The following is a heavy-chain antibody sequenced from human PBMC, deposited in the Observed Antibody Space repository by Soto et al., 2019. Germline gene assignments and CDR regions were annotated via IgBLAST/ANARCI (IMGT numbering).Heavy chain of an antibody. V-gene: IGHV1-69*01. CDR3: AIACLAYNSTCCYFDYGMDF. CDR1: GGTFSSYA. CDR2: IIPIFGTA. J-gene: IGHJ6*02. Sequence: QVQLVQSGAEVKKPGSSVKVSCKASGGTFSSYAISWVRQAPGQGLEWMGGIIPIFGTANYAQKFQGRVMITADEPTSTAYREMSSLRSEDTAVYYCAIACLAYNSTCCYFDYGMDFWGQGTTVTVSS. D-gene: IGHD2-2*01.